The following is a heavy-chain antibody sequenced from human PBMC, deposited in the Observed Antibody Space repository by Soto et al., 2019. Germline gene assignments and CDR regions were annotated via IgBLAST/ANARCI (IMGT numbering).Heavy chain of an antibody. CDR2: MYVTGTT. CDR1: GGSISHHY. Sequence: PSETLSLTCTVSGGSISHHYWSWIRQPAGTRLEWIGRMYVTGTTNYNPSLKNRVSMSIDTSKNQFSLKLSSVTAADTAVYYCARDGGYTGYEEGNPFDIWGQGTMVTASS. CDR3: ARDGGYTGYEEGNPFDI. V-gene: IGHV4-4*07. D-gene: IGHD5-12*01. J-gene: IGHJ3*02.